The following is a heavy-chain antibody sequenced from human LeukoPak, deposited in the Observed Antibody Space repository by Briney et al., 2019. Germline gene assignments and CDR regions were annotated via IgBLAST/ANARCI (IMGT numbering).Heavy chain of an antibody. CDR2: ISYDGNNK. D-gene: IGHD6-13*01. Sequence: GGSLRLSCEASGFTSRSYGMHWVRQAPGKGLEWVTVISYDGNNKHYADSVKGRFTISRDNTKNTLYLQMNSLRAEDTAVYYCAKDRSLAAADYYFDYWGQGTLVTVSS. V-gene: IGHV3-30*18. CDR1: GFTSRSYG. CDR3: AKDRSLAAADYYFDY. J-gene: IGHJ4*02.